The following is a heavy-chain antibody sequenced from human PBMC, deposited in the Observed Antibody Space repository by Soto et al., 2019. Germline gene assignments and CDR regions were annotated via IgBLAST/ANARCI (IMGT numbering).Heavy chain of an antibody. Sequence: SETLSLTCTVSGGSISSGGYYWSWIRQHPGKGLEWIGYIYYSGSTYYNPSLKSRVTISVDTSKNQFSLKLSSVTAADTAVYYCARVLPRFLRLGELSFVGDAFDIWGQGTMVTVSS. J-gene: IGHJ3*02. CDR1: GGSISSGGYY. V-gene: IGHV4-31*03. CDR2: IYYSGST. CDR3: ARVLPRFLRLGELSFVGDAFDI. D-gene: IGHD3-16*02.